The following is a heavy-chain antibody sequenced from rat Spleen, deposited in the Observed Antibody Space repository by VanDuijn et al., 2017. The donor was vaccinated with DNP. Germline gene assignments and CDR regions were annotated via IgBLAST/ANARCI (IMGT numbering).Heavy chain of an antibody. CDR1: GFSLTSNS. D-gene: IGHD1-3*01. CDR2: IWSGGST. V-gene: IGHV2-1*01. J-gene: IGHJ4*01. CDR3: TPLMAATYAMDA. Sequence: QVQLKESGPGLVQPSQTLSLTCTVSGFSLTSNSVHWVRQPPGKGLEWVGAIWSGGSTDYNSALKSRLSISRDTSKSQVFLKMNSLQTEDTAIYFCTPLMAATYAMDAWGQGTSVTVSS.